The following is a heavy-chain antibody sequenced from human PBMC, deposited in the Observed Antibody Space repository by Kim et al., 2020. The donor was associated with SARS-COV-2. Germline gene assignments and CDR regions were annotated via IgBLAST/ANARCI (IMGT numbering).Heavy chain of an antibody. J-gene: IGHJ5*02. CDR3: AREVEAVVATRRHGWFDP. CDR1: GGSISSYY. D-gene: IGHD5-12*01. V-gene: IGHV4-59*01. CDR2: IYYSGST. Sequence: SETLFLTCTVSGGSISSYYWSWIRQPPGKGLEWIGYIYYSGSTNYNPSLKSRVTISVDTSKNQFSLKLSSVTAADTAVYYCAREVEAVVATRRHGWFDPWGQGTLVTVSS.